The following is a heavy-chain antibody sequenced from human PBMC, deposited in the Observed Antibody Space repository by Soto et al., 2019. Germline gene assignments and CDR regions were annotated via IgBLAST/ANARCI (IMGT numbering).Heavy chain of an antibody. J-gene: IGHJ4*02. CDR2: IIPILGIA. CDR1: GGTFSSYT. CDR3: ARKWVRGYYYDSSGRIDY. Sequence: QVQLVQSGAEVKKPGSSVKVSCKASGGTFSSYTISWVRQAPGQGLEWMGRIIPILGIANYAQKFQGRVTITADKSTSTAYMELSSLRSEDTAVYYCARKWVRGYYYDSSGRIDYWGQGTLVTVSS. V-gene: IGHV1-69*02. D-gene: IGHD3-22*01.